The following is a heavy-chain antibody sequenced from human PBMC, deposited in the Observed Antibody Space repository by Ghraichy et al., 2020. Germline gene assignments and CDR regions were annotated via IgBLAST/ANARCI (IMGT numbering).Heavy chain of an antibody. CDR1: GGSISSGGYY. Sequence: TLSLTCTVSGGSISSGGYYWSWIRQHPGKGLEWIGYIYYSGSTYYNPSLKSRVTISVDTSKNQFSLKLSSVTAADTAVYYCARDKSSGIAAAGTSTRGMDVWGQGTTVTVSS. V-gene: IGHV4-31*03. J-gene: IGHJ6*02. D-gene: IGHD6-13*01. CDR3: ARDKSSGIAAAGTSTRGMDV. CDR2: IYYSGST.